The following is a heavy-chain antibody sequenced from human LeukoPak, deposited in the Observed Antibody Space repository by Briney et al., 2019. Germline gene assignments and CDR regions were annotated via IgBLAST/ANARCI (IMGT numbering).Heavy chain of an antibody. CDR3: ARDQTYCRSTSCSDWFDP. CDR2: INWNGGST. CDR1: GFTFDDYG. J-gene: IGHJ5*02. V-gene: IGHV3-20*04. Sequence: GGSLRLSCAASGFTFDDYGMSWVRQAPGKGLEWVSGINWNGGSTGYADSVKGRFTISRDNAKNSLYLQMNSLRAEDTALYYCARDQTYCRSTSCSDWFDPWGQGTLVTVSS. D-gene: IGHD2-2*01.